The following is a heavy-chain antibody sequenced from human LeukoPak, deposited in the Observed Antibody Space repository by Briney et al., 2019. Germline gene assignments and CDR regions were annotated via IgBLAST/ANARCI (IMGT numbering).Heavy chain of an antibody. CDR3: AKDHYDSSPNYFDY. Sequence: GGSLRLSCAASGFTFDDYAMHWVRQAPGKGLEWVSLISGDGGSTYYADSVKGRFTISGDNSKNSLYLQMNSLRTEDTALYYCAKDHYDSSPNYFDYWGQGTLVTVSS. V-gene: IGHV3-43*02. CDR1: GFTFDDYA. D-gene: IGHD3-22*01. CDR2: ISGDGGST. J-gene: IGHJ4*02.